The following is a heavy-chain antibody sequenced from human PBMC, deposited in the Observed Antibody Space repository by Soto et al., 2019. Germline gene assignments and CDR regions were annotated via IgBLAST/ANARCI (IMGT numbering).Heavy chain of an antibody. Sequence: ASVKVSCKASGYTFTSYDINCVRQATGQGIEWMGWMNPNSGNTGYEKKFQGRVTMTRNTYIRKEYMELSRMRFEETAVYYCARDLAAGDYWGQGTLVTVSS. J-gene: IGHJ4*02. V-gene: IGHV1-8*01. D-gene: IGHD6-13*01. CDR2: MNPNSGNT. CDR1: GYTFTSYD. CDR3: ARDLAAGDY.